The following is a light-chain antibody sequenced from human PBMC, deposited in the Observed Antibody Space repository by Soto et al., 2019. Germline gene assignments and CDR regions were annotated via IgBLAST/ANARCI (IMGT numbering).Light chain of an antibody. V-gene: IGKV3-15*01. J-gene: IGKJ4*01. CDR1: QSVSGK. Sequence: EIVMTQSPATLSVSPGERDTLSCRASQSVSGKLAWYQQNPGQAPRLLIYETFTMANGVPARFSGSGSGTDFTLTISSLQSEDFAVYYCKQYHDWSPFTFGGGTQVEIK. CDR2: ETF. CDR3: KQYHDWSPFT.